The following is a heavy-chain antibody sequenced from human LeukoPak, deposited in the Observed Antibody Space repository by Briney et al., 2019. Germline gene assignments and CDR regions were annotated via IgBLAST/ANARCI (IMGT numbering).Heavy chain of an antibody. J-gene: IGHJ6*02. CDR2: IYPDDSDT. CDR3: ARLVVPAAILVGMDV. Sequence: GESLKISCKGSGYSFTSYWIGWVRQMPGKGLEWMGIIYPDDSDTRYSPSFQGHVTISADKSISTAYLQWSSLKASDTAMYYCARLVVPAAILVGMDVWGQGTTVTVSS. V-gene: IGHV5-51*01. D-gene: IGHD2-2*01. CDR1: GYSFTSYW.